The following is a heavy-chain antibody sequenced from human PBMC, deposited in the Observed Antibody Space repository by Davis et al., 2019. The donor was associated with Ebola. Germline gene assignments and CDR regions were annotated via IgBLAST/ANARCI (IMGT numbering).Heavy chain of an antibody. CDR3: VRHHMWLGASPD. CDR2: INHSGST. D-gene: IGHD3-10*01. J-gene: IGHJ4*02. Sequence: SETLSPTCAVYGASFSAYYWSWIRQLPGKGLEWIGEINHSGSTNYNPSLKSRVTISVDTSKNQFSLTLSSVTAADTAVYYCVRHHMWLGASPDWGQGTLVTVSS. CDR1: GASFSAYY. V-gene: IGHV4-34*01.